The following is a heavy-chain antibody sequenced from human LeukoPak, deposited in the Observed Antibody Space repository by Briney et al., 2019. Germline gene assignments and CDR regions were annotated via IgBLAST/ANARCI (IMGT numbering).Heavy chain of an antibody. CDR1: GFTFNTFW. J-gene: IGHJ4*02. CDR3: ARIGRDYGDYFDY. D-gene: IGHD4-17*01. CDR2: IKHDGSET. V-gene: IGHV3-7*03. Sequence: GGSLRLSCAASGFTFNTFWMTWLRQAPGKGPEWVANIKHDGSETDYLDSVKGRFTISRDNAKNSLYLQMNNLRAEDTAVYYCARIGRDYGDYFDYWGQGTLVTVSS.